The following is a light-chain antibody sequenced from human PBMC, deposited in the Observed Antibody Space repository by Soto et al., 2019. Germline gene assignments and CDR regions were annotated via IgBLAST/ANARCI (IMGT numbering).Light chain of an antibody. Sequence: EIVLTQSPATLSLSPGEIATLSCRASQSVSSYLAWYQQKPGQAPRLLIYDAFNRATGIPDRFSGGGSGTDFTLTITRLEPEDFAVYYCQYYGNSPLTFGQGTTGDIK. V-gene: IGKV3-20*01. CDR1: QSVSSY. CDR2: DAF. CDR3: QYYGNSPLT. J-gene: IGKJ1*01.